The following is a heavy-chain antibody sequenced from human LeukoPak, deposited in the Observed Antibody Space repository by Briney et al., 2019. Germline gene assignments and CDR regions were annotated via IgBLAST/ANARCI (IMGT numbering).Heavy chain of an antibody. CDR1: GGSISTYY. Sequence: KPSETLSLTCTVSGGSISTYYWSWIRQPPGKGLEWIGYIYYSGSTNYNPSLKSRVTISVDTSKNQFSLKLSSVTAADTAVYYCARFGVGYFDYWGQGTLVTVSS. CDR3: ARFGVGYFDY. J-gene: IGHJ4*02. V-gene: IGHV4-59*01. CDR2: IYYSGST. D-gene: IGHD3-3*01.